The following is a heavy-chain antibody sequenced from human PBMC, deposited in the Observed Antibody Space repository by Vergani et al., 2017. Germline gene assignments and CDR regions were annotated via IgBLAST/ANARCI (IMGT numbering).Heavy chain of an antibody. CDR1: GFTFRSYA. V-gene: IGHV3-30-3*01. Sequence: QVQLVESGGGVVQPGRSLRLSCAASGFTFRSYAMHWVRQAPGKGLEWVAVISYDGSNKYYADSVKGRFTISRDNSKNTLYLQMNSLRAEDTAVYYCARDWQLGITGTLADYWGQGTLVTVSS. D-gene: IGHD1-20*01. CDR2: ISYDGSNK. J-gene: IGHJ4*02. CDR3: ARDWQLGITGTLADY.